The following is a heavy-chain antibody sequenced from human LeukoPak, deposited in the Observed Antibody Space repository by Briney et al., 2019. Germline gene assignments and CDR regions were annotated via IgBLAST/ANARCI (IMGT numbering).Heavy chain of an antibody. V-gene: IGHV1-69*04. CDR2: IIPILGIA. CDR3: ASGVNFLRLSGQVDAFDI. D-gene: IGHD2-8*01. Sequence: GASVKVSCKASGGTFSSYAISWVRQAPGQGLECMGRIIPILGIANYAQKFQGRVTITADKSTSTAYMELSSLRSEDTAVYYCASGVNFLRLSGQVDAFDIWGQGTMVTVSS. CDR1: GGTFSSYA. J-gene: IGHJ3*02.